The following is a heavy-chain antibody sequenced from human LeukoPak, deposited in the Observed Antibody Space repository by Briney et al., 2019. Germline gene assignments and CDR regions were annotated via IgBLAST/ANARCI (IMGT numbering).Heavy chain of an antibody. Sequence: GASVKVSCKASGGTFSSYAISWVRQAPGQGLEWMGWISAYNGNTNYAQKLQGRVTMTTDTSTSTAYMELRSLRSDDTAVYYCARRSIAARPWDFDYWGQGTLVTVSS. D-gene: IGHD6-6*01. CDR2: ISAYNGNT. CDR3: ARRSIAARPWDFDY. CDR1: GGTFSSYA. J-gene: IGHJ4*02. V-gene: IGHV1-18*01.